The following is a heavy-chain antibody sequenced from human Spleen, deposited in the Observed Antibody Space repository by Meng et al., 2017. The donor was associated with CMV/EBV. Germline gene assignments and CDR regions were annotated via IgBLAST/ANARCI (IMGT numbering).Heavy chain of an antibody. Sequence: EVQLVGVGGDLVKPGGSLRLSCAGSGFTFSNAWMSWVRQAPGKGLEWVGRIKSKTDGETADYNAPVKGRFTISRDDSKNTLYLQMNSLKTEDTAIYYCIWNDLGDYWGQGTLVTVSS. J-gene: IGHJ4*02. CDR1: GFTFSNAW. CDR2: IKSKTDGETA. CDR3: IWNDLGDY. V-gene: IGHV3-15*01. D-gene: IGHD1-1*01.